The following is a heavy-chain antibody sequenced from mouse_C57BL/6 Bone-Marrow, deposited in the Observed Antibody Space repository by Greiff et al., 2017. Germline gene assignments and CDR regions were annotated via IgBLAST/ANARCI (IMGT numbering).Heavy chain of an antibody. D-gene: IGHD4-1*01. CDR2: ISNLAYSI. CDR3: ARLTGSSYYFDY. J-gene: IGHJ2*01. CDR1: GFTFSDYG. V-gene: IGHV5-15*01. Sequence: DVKLQESGGGLVQPGGSLKLSCAASGFTFSDYGMAWVRQAPRKGPEWVAFISNLAYSIYYADTVTGRFTISRENAKNTLYLEMSSLRSEDTAMYYCARLTGSSYYFDYWGQGTTLTVSS.